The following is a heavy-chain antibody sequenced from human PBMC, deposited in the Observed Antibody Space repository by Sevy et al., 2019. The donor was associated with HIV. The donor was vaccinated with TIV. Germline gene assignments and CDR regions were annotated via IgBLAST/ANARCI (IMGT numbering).Heavy chain of an antibody. CDR3: AKDATGMAVAGIDY. V-gene: IGHV3-43*01. J-gene: IGHJ4*02. D-gene: IGHD6-19*01. Sequence: GGSLRLSCAASGFTFDDYTMHWVRQAPGKGLEWVFFIRGDGGGTYYADSVKGRFTISRDNSKNSLYLQMNSLGTEDTALYYCAKDATGMAVAGIDYWGQGTLVTVSS. CDR2: IRGDGGGT. CDR1: GFTFDDYT.